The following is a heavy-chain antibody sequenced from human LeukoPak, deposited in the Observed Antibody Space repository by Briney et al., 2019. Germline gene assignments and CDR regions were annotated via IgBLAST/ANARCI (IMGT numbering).Heavy chain of an antibody. J-gene: IGHJ4*02. CDR3: ARDALFYYGSGNYFDY. V-gene: IGHV1-69*13. D-gene: IGHD3-10*01. CDR1: VGTFSSYA. Sequence: GASVKVSCKASVGTFSSYAISGVRQARGQGLEWMGGIIPIFGTANYAQKFQGRVTITADESTSTAYMELSSLRSEDTAVYYCARDALFYYGSGNYFDYWGQGTLVTVSS. CDR2: IIPIFGTA.